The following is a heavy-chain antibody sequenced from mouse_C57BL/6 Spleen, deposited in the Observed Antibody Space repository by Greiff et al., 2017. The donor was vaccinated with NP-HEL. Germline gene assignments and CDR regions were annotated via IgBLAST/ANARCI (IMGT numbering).Heavy chain of an antibody. D-gene: IGHD1-1*01. Sequence: EVMLVESGEGLVKPGGSLKLSCAASGFTFSSYAMSWVRQTPEKRLEWVAYISSGGDYIYYADTVKGRFTISRDNARNTLYLQMSSLKSEDTAMYYCTRDRNYYGSSQAWFAYWGQGTLVTVSA. V-gene: IGHV5-9-1*02. CDR1: GFTFSSYA. J-gene: IGHJ3*01. CDR2: ISSGGDYI. CDR3: TRDRNYYGSSQAWFAY.